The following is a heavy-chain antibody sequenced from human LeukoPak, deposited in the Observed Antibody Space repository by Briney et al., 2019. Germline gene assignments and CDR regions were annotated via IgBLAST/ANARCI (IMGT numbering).Heavy chain of an antibody. D-gene: IGHD3-22*01. V-gene: IGHV3-74*01. J-gene: IGHJ3*02. CDR3: ARGCWGFYVSSGLRACAFDI. Sequence: GGSLRLSCAASGFTFSSYWMHWVRQAPGKGLVWVARINSDGSSTSYADSVKGRFTISRDNAKNTLYLQMSSLRAEDTAVYCCARGCWGFYVSSGLRACAFDIWGQGTMVTVSS. CDR1: GFTFSSYW. CDR2: INSDGSST.